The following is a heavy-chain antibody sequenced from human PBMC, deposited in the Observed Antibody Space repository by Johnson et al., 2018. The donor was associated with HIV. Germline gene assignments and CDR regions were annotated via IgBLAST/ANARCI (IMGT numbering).Heavy chain of an antibody. CDR3: ARGTYYYGSGNAFDM. CDR1: GFTFSSYA. CDR2: ISYDGSNK. Sequence: VQLLESGGGVVQPGRSLRLSCAASGFTFSSYAMHWVRQAPGKGLEWVAVISYDGSNKYYADSVKGRFTISRDNSKKTLYLQMNSLRAEDTAVYYCARGTYYYGSGNAFDMWGQGTMVTVSS. V-gene: IGHV3-30*04. D-gene: IGHD3-10*01. J-gene: IGHJ3*02.